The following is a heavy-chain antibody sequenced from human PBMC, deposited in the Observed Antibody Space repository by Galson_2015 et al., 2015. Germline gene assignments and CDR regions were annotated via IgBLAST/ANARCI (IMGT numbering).Heavy chain of an antibody. CDR1: GFTVSSNY. CDR2: IYSGGST. CDR3: ARDGYDFWSGYSNYYYYGMDV. Sequence: SLRLSCAASGFTVSSNYMSWVRQAPGKGLEWVSVIYSGGSTYYADSVKGRFTISRDNSKNTLYLQMNSLRAEDTAVYYCARDGYDFWSGYSNYYYYGMDVWGQGTTVTVSS. V-gene: IGHV3-53*01. D-gene: IGHD3-3*01. J-gene: IGHJ6*02.